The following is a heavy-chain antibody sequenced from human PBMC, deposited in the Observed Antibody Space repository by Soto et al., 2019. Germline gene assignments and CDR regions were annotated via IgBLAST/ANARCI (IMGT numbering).Heavy chain of an antibody. CDR1: GFTFSNYC. J-gene: IGHJ4*02. CDR3: VRTSLVVSVATREDF. V-gene: IGHV3-74*01. Sequence: EVQLVESGGGLVQPGESLRLSCAASGFTFSNYCMHWVRQAPGKGLVWVSRIDSDGSRITYADFVKGRFTIYRDNAKNTVYLHMNSLTADDTAVYYCVRTSLVVSVATREDFWGQGTLVTVSS. D-gene: IGHD2-8*02. CDR2: IDSDGSRI.